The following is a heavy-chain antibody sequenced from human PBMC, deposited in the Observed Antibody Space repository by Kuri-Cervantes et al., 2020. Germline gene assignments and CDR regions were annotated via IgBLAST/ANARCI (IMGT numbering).Heavy chain of an antibody. Sequence: SLKISCAASGFTFDDYAMHWVRQAPGKGLEWVSGISWNSGSIGYADSVKGRFTISRDNAKNSLYLQMNSLRVGDTAVYYCAKSALTPNTHWFDPWGQGTLVTVSS. CDR2: ISWNSGSI. CDR3: AKSALTPNTHWFDP. CDR1: GFTFDDYA. D-gene: IGHD2-8*01. V-gene: IGHV3-9*01. J-gene: IGHJ5*02.